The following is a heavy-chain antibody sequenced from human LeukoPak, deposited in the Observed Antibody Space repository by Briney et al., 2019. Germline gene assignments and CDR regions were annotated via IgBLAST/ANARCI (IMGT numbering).Heavy chain of an antibody. CDR1: GYTFSVYY. CDR2: INPNSGGT. V-gene: IGHV1-2*02. CDR3: ATDYYYDSSGSYYTVDY. Sequence: ASVKVSCKASGYTFSVYYMHWVRQAPGQGLEWMGWINPNSGGTKYAQKFQGRVTMTRDTSISTAYMELSRLRSEDTAVYYCATDYYYDSSGSYYTVDYWGQGTLVTVSS. D-gene: IGHD3-22*01. J-gene: IGHJ4*02.